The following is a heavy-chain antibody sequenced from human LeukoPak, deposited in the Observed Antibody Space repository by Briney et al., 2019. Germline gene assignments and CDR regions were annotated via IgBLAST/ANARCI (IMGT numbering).Heavy chain of an antibody. J-gene: IGHJ4*02. Sequence: GGSLRLSCAASGFTFDDYGMSWVRQAPGKELEWVSGINWNGGSTGYADSVKGRFTISRDNAKNSLYLQMNSLRAEDTALYHCARGAEGDYVWGSYGHWGQGTLVTVSS. CDR3: ARGAEGDYVWGSYGH. D-gene: IGHD3-16*01. CDR1: GFTFDDYG. V-gene: IGHV3-20*01. CDR2: INWNGGST.